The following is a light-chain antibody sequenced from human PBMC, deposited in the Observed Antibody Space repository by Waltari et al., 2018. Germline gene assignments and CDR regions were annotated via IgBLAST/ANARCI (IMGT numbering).Light chain of an antibody. J-gene: IGLJ3*02. CDR2: SND. Sequence: QSVLTQPPSVSGPPGQRVTISCSGSSANDGRGPVNGYQQLPGTAPKLLIYSNDQRPSGVPERFSGSKSGTSASLAISGLQSDDEAHYHCAAWDDSLNGQVFGGGTKLTVL. V-gene: IGLV1-44*01. CDR3: AAWDDSLNGQV. CDR1: SANDGRGP.